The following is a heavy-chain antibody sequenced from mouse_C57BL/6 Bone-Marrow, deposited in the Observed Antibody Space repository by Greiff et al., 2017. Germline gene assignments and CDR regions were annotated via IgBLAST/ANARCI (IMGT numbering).Heavy chain of an antibody. CDR1: GYTFTDYE. CDR2: IDPETGGT. Sequence: VQLQQSGAELVRPGASVTLSCKASGYTFTDYEMHWVKQTPVHGLEWIGAIDPETGGTAYNQKFKGKAILTADKSSSTAYMELRSLTSEDSAVYYCTFCCGYEYWYFDVWGTGTTVTVSS. CDR3: TFCCGYEYWYFDV. J-gene: IGHJ1*03. D-gene: IGHD2-2*01. V-gene: IGHV1-15*01.